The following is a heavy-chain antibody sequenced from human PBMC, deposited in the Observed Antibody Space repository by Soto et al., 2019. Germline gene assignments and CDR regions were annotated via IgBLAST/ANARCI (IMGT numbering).Heavy chain of an antibody. V-gene: IGHV4-59*01. Sequence: SETLSLTCTVSGGSISGYYWSWIRQPPGKGLEWIGYIYYSGSTNYNPSLKSRVTISVDTSKNQFSLKLSSVTAADTAVYYCAREGHDYVWGSYRYRGAFDIWGQGTMVTVSS. CDR1: GGSISGYY. D-gene: IGHD3-16*02. CDR3: AREGHDYVWGSYRYRGAFDI. J-gene: IGHJ3*02. CDR2: IYYSGST.